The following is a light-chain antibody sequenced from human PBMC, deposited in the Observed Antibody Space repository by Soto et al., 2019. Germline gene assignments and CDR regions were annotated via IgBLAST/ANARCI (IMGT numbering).Light chain of an antibody. CDR3: QSYDSSLSGWL. CDR1: SSNIGAGYD. CDR2: GNT. V-gene: IGLV1-40*01. Sequence: QSVLTQPPSVSGAPGQRVTISCTVSSSNIGAGYDVHWYQQLPGTAPKLLVHGNTDRPSGVPDRFSGSKSGTSASLAITGLQAEDEADYYCQSYDSSLSGWLFGGGTKLTVL. J-gene: IGLJ2*01.